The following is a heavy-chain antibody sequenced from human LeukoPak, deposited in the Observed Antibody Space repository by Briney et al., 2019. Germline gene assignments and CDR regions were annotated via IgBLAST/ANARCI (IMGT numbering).Heavy chain of an antibody. Sequence: SETLSLTCTVSGYSISSGYYWGWIRQPPGKGLEWIGSIYHGGTTYYNPSLKSRVTISVDTSKNQFSLKLSSVTAADTAVYYCARYRYYYYYMDVWGKGTTVTISS. V-gene: IGHV4-38-2*02. J-gene: IGHJ6*03. CDR2: IYHGGTT. D-gene: IGHD3-16*02. CDR3: ARYRYYYYYMDV. CDR1: GYSISSGYY.